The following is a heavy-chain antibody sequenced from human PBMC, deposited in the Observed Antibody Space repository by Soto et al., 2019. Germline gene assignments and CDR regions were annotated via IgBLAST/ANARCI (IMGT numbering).Heavy chain of an antibody. Sequence: SGPTLVNPTQTLTLTCTFSGFSLTSNEMRVTWIRQPPGKALEWLARIDWDGEKFYSSSLRTRLTISKDSSKNQVVLTMTNMDPVDTATYYCARNTNTGTDYWGQGTLVTVSS. D-gene: IGHD1-1*01. CDR3: ARNTNTGTDY. V-gene: IGHV2-70*04. J-gene: IGHJ4*02. CDR2: IDWDGEK. CDR1: GFSLTSNEMR.